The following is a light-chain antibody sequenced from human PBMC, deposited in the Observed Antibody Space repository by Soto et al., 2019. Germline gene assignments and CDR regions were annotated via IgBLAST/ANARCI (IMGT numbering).Light chain of an antibody. CDR1: QSVSSSY. Sequence: EIVWTQSPGTMSLSPVDRATLSCRASQSVSSSYLAWYQQKPGQAPRLLIYGASSRATGIPDRFSGSGSGTDFTLTISRLEPEDFAVYYCQQYVSSPFTFGPGTKVDIK. V-gene: IGKV3-20*01. J-gene: IGKJ3*01. CDR2: GAS. CDR3: QQYVSSPFT.